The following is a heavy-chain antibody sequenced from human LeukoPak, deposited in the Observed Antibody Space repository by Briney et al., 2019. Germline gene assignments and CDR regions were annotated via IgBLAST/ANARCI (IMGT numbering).Heavy chain of an antibody. CDR3: ARLPYCGGDCYPNWFDP. Sequence: GESLKISCKGSGYSFPSYWIGWVRQMPGKGLECMGVVYLGDSDTRYSPSFQGQVTISADKSISTAYLQWSSLKASDTAMYYCARLPYCGGDCYPNWFDPWGQGTLVTVSS. CDR2: VYLGDSDT. J-gene: IGHJ5*02. D-gene: IGHD2-21*02. CDR1: GYSFPSYW. V-gene: IGHV5-51*01.